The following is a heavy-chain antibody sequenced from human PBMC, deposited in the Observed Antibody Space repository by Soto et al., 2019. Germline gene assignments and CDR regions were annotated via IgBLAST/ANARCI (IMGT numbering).Heavy chain of an antibody. D-gene: IGHD1-1*01. Sequence: GGSMRLSCAASGFTFGNYWMHWVRQAPGKGLEWVSRMNSDGTIDYAAPVRGRFTISRDDSKNTLYLQMTSLTPDDTGVYYCTTSNLGVDFWGPGTLVTVSS. V-gene: IGHV3-15*07. CDR1: GFTFGNYW. CDR2: MNSDGTI. J-gene: IGHJ4*02. CDR3: TTSNLGVDF.